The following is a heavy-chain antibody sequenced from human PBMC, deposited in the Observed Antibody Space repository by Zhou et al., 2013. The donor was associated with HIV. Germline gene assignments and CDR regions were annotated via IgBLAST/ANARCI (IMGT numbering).Heavy chain of an antibody. CDR3: AKNRQGTSPGFAFDV. CDR2: IYYSRST. CDR1: GGPISSHY. D-gene: IGHD2-2*01. V-gene: IGHV4-59*11. J-gene: IGHJ3*01. Sequence: QVQLQESGPGLVKPSETLSLTCTVSGGPISSHYWSWIRQPPGKGLEWIGYIYYSRSTNYNPSLKSRVTISLDTSKNQFSLKLNSVTAADTAVYYCAKNRQGTSPGFAFDVWGQGTMVTVSS.